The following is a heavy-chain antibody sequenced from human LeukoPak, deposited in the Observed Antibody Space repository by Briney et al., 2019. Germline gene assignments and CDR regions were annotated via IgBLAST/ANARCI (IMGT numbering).Heavy chain of an antibody. V-gene: IGHV1-2*02. Sequence: GASVKVSCKASEYTFTGYYIHWVRQAPGQGLEWMGWIDPNTGDSNYVQKFQGRVTMTRDTSISTAYMELSRLRSDDTAVYYCARASGSYWWFDSWGQGTLVTVSS. J-gene: IGHJ5*01. CDR2: IDPNTGDS. D-gene: IGHD1-26*01. CDR3: ARASGSYWWFDS. CDR1: EYTFTGYY.